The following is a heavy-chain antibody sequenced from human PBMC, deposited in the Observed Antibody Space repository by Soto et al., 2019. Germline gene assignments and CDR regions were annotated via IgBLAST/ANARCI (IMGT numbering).Heavy chain of an antibody. J-gene: IGHJ5*02. D-gene: IGHD5-18*01. CDR2: IIPIFGTA. Sequence: QVQLVQSGAEVKKPGSSVKVSCKASGGTFSSYAISWVRQAPGQGLEWMGGIIPIFGTANYAQKFQGRVTITADESTSTAYMELSSLRSEDTAVYYCARGAWGGYSYGLYHWFDPWGQGTLVTVSS. V-gene: IGHV1-69*01. CDR3: ARGAWGGYSYGLYHWFDP. CDR1: GGTFSSYA.